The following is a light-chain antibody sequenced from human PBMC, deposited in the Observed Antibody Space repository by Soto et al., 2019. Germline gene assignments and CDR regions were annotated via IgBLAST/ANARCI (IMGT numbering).Light chain of an antibody. CDR3: QQYDNLPPFT. V-gene: IGKV1-33*01. CDR1: QDISNY. Sequence: DIQMTQSPSSLSASVGDRVTITCQASQDISNYLPWYQQKPGKAPKLLIYDASTLETGVPSRFSGSGAGTEFTFTISSLQPEDIATYYCQQYDNLPPFTFGPGTKVDIK. J-gene: IGKJ3*01. CDR2: DAS.